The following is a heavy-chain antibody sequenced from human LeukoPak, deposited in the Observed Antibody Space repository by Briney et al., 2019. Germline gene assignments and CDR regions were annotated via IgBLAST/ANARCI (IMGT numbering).Heavy chain of an antibody. CDR3: ARETGTTPRAKFDP. J-gene: IGHJ5*02. V-gene: IGHV3-21*01. CDR2: ISSSSSYI. Sequence: PGGSLRLSCAASGLTFSSYSMNWVRQAPGKGLEWVSSISSSSSYIYYADSVKGRFTISRDNAKNSLYLQMNSLRAEDTAVYYCARETGTTPRAKFDPWGQGTLVTVSS. CDR1: GLTFSSYS. D-gene: IGHD1-7*01.